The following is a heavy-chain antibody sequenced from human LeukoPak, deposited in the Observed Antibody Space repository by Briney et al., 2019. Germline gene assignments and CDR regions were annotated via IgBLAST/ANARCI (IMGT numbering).Heavy chain of an antibody. CDR3: ARGPGYTAMDY. J-gene: IGHJ4*02. CDR2: INHSGST. D-gene: IGHD5-18*01. V-gene: IGHV4-34*01. CDR1: GGSFSGYY. Sequence: SETLSLTCAVYGGSFSGYYWSWIRQPPGKGLEWVGEINHSGSTNYNPSLKRRVTISVDTSKNQFSLKLSSVTAADTAVYYCARGPGYTAMDYWGQGTLVTVSS.